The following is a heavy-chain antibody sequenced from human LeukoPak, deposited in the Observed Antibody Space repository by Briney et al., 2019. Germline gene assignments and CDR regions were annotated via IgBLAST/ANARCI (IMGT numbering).Heavy chain of an antibody. Sequence: GGSLRLSCAASGFTFSSYEMNWVRQAPGKGLEWVSYISRSGSTIYYADSVKGRFTISRDNAKNSLYLQMNSLRAEDTAVYYCATFTTYGDYGSDAFDIWGQGTMVTVSS. D-gene: IGHD4-17*01. CDR1: GFTFSSYE. CDR3: ATFTTYGDYGSDAFDI. J-gene: IGHJ3*02. V-gene: IGHV3-48*03. CDR2: ISRSGSTI.